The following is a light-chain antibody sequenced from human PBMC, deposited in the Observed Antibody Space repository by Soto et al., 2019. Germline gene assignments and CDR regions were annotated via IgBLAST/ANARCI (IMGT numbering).Light chain of an antibody. Sequence: DIPMTQSPSTLSASVGDRVTITCRASQSISSWLAWYQQKPGKAPKLLIYKASSLESGVPSRFSGSGSGTEFTLTISSLQPDDFATYCCQQYNSYPLTFGGGTKVEIK. J-gene: IGKJ4*01. CDR1: QSISSW. CDR3: QQYNSYPLT. CDR2: KAS. V-gene: IGKV1-5*03.